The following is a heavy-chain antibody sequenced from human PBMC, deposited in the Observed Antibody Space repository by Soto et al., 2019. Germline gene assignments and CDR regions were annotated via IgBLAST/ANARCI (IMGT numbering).Heavy chain of an antibody. V-gene: IGHV3-23*01. J-gene: IGHJ4*02. Sequence: GGSLRLSCAASGFTFSSYAMSWVRQAPGKGLEWVSAISGSGGSTYYADSVKGRFTISRDNSKNTLYLQMNSLRAEDTAVYYCAKDVTIFGVVGIDYWGQGTLVTVSS. D-gene: IGHD3-3*01. CDR2: ISGSGGST. CDR1: GFTFSSYA. CDR3: AKDVTIFGVVGIDY.